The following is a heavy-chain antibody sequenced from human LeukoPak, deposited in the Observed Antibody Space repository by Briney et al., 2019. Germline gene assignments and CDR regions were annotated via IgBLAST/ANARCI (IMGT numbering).Heavy chain of an antibody. CDR3: ATTRYSSASYSVY. CDR2: SSSGGSAI. Sequence: GGSLRLSCAASGFTFRDYYTSWIRQAPGEGVERVSYSSSGGSAIYYADSVKGRFTISRDNAKNSVYLQMNSLRAEDTAVYYCATTRYSSASYSVYWGQGTLVTVSS. D-gene: IGHD6-19*01. CDR1: GFTFRDYY. J-gene: IGHJ4*02. V-gene: IGHV3-11*04.